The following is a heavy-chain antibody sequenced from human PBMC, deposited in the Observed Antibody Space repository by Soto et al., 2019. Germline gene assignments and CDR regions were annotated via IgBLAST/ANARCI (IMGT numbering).Heavy chain of an antibody. D-gene: IGHD6-19*01. V-gene: IGHV3-23*01. J-gene: IGHJ3*01. CDR3: AKTYSSGRGAFDV. CDR2: ISGSGGST. CDR1: GFTFNSYA. Sequence: GSLRLSCAASGFTFNSYAMSWVRQAPGEGLEWVSTISGSGGSTYYADSAKGRFTISRDNAQNTLYLQMSSLRAEDKAVYYCAKTYSSGRGAFDVWGQGTMVTVSS.